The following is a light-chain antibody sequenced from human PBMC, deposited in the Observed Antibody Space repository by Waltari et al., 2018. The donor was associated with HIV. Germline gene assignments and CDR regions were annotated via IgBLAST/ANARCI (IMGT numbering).Light chain of an antibody. Sequence: QSALTQPASVSGSPGQSITISCTGTSSDVGSYNLVSWYQQYPGKVPKLMIYEVSNRPSCVSNRFSGSKSCNTASLTISGLQAEDEADYYCCSYAGSSTPFVFGTATKVTVL. CDR3: CSYAGSSTPFV. CDR2: EVS. V-gene: IGLV2-23*02. J-gene: IGLJ1*01. CDR1: SSDVGSYNL.